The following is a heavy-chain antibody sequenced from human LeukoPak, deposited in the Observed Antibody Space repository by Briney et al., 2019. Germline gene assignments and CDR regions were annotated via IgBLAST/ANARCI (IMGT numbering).Heavy chain of an antibody. J-gene: IGHJ6*04. CDR3: ATARMVRGEDGMDV. D-gene: IGHD3-10*01. CDR1: GYTLTELS. Sequence: ASVKVSCKVSGYTLTELSMHWVRQAPGKGLEWMGRFDSEDGETIYAQKFQGRVTMTEDTSTDTAYMELSSLIAEDTAVYYCATARMVRGEDGMDVWGKGTTVTVPS. CDR2: FDSEDGET. V-gene: IGHV1-24*01.